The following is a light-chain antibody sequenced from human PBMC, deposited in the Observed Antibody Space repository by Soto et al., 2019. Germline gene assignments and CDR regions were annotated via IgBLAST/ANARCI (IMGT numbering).Light chain of an antibody. Sequence: DIQMTQSPSSLSASVGDRVTITCRASQSISSYLNWYQQKPGKAPKLLIYAASNLQSGVPSRFSGSGSGTDFTLSISSLQPEDFATYYCQQSYRTRLFGPGTKVDIK. J-gene: IGKJ3*01. V-gene: IGKV1-39*01. CDR1: QSISSY. CDR2: AAS. CDR3: QQSYRTRL.